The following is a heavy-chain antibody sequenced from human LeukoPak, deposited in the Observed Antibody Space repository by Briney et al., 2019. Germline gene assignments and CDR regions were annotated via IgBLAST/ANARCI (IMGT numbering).Heavy chain of an antibody. CDR2: ISSSSAYI. CDR3: ARGDRWFDY. CDR1: VFTFSTYI. Sequence: GGSLRLSCAASVFTFSTYIMNWVRQAPGKGLEWVSSISSSSAYIYYADSVRGRFTIARDKAKSSLYLQMNSLRAEDTAVYYCARGDRWFDYWGQGTLVTVSA. D-gene: IGHD5-24*01. V-gene: IGHV3-21*01. J-gene: IGHJ4*02.